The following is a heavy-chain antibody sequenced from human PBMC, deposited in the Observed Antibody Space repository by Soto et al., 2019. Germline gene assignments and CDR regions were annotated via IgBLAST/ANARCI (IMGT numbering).Heavy chain of an antibody. Sequence: GGSLRLSCAASGFTVSSNYMSWVRQAPGKGLEWVSVIYSGGSTYYADSVKGRFTISRDNSKNTLYLQMNSLRAEDTAVYYCARVLVVPAAIPPYYYYYMDVWGKGTTVTVSS. D-gene: IGHD2-2*01. CDR1: GFTVSSNY. CDR3: ARVLVVPAAIPPYYYYYMDV. V-gene: IGHV3-66*01. CDR2: IYSGGST. J-gene: IGHJ6*03.